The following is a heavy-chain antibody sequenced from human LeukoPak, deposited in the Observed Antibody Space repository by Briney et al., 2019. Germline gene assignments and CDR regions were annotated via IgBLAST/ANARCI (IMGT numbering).Heavy chain of an antibody. V-gene: IGHV4-38-2*01. Sequence: SETLSLTCAVSGYSLGKNYYWGWIRQPPGKGLEWSGRIYGTGSTSYNPSLMNRVTMSVDTSKNHFSLKLTSVTAADTAVYYCARYDSRGSASTRFDYWGQGILGTISS. CDR2: IYGTGST. D-gene: IGHD3-16*01. CDR1: GYSLGKNYY. CDR3: ARYDSRGSASTRFDY. J-gene: IGHJ4*02.